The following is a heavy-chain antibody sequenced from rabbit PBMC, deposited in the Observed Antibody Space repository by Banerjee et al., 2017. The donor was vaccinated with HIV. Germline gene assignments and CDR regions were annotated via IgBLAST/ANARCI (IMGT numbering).Heavy chain of an antibody. D-gene: IGHD4-1*01. Sequence: QSLEESGGDLVKPGASLTLTCTASGFSFSSSYYMCWVRQAPGKGLEWIACINTSSGNTVYANWVNGRFTISLDNAQNTVALQMTSLTAADTATYFCARDLAGVIGWNFDLWGPGTLVTVS. CDR3: ARDLAGVIGWNFDL. CDR1: GFSFSSSYY. V-gene: IGHV1S40*01. CDR2: INTSSGNT. J-gene: IGHJ4*01.